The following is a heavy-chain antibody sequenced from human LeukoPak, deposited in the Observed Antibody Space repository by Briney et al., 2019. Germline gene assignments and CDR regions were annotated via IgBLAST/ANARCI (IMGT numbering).Heavy chain of an antibody. Sequence: PSETLSLTCTVSGGSISSYYWSWIRQPPGKGLEYIGYIYYSGSTNYNPSLKSRVTISVDTSKNQFSLKLSSVTAADTAVYYCARESHYSSYYYYYMDVWGKGTTVTVSS. V-gene: IGHV4-59*01. D-gene: IGHD4-11*01. CDR1: GGSISSYY. CDR3: ARESHYSSYYYYYMDV. CDR2: IYYSGST. J-gene: IGHJ6*03.